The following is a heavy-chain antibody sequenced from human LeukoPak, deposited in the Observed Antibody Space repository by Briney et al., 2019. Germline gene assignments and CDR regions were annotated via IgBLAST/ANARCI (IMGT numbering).Heavy chain of an antibody. Sequence: GGSLRLSCAASAFTFSSYGMHGVRQTPGKGLDWVAVISYGGSNKYYADSVKGRFTISRDNSKNTLYLQMNSLRAEDTAVYYCAKAKNVDTAMVGIDYWGQGTLVTVSS. CDR2: ISYGGSNK. D-gene: IGHD5-18*01. V-gene: IGHV3-30*18. CDR3: AKAKNVDTAMVGIDY. CDR1: AFTFSSYG. J-gene: IGHJ4*02.